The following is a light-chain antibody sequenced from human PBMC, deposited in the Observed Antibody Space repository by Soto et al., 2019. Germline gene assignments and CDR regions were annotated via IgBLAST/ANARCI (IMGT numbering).Light chain of an antibody. CDR3: AAWDVSLVV. Sequence: QSVLTQPPSASGTPGQRVTISCSGSSSNIGTNTVIWYQQLPGAAPKLLIYSDNQRPSGVPDRFSGSKSGTSASLAISGPQSEDEADYYCAAWDVSLVVFGGGTKLTVL. CDR1: SSNIGTNT. CDR2: SDN. J-gene: IGLJ2*01. V-gene: IGLV1-44*01.